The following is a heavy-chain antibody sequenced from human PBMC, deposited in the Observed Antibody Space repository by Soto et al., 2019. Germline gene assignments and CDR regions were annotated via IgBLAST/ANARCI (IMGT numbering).Heavy chain of an antibody. CDR2: INAGNGNT. V-gene: IGHV1-3*01. CDR3: ASPSYGSGSLY. CDR1: GYTFSNYL. Sequence: QVQLVQSGAEVKKPGASVKVSCKASGYTFSNYLLHWVRQAPGQRLEWMGWINAGNGNTKYSQKFQGRVTLTRDTSASAAYMELSSLRSEDTAVYYCASPSYGSGSLYWGQGTLVTVSS. J-gene: IGHJ4*02. D-gene: IGHD3-10*01.